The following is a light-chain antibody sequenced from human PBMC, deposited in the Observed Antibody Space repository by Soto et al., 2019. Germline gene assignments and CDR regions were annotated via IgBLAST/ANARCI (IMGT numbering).Light chain of an antibody. CDR2: SND. V-gene: IGLV1-44*01. Sequence: QAVVTQAPSASGTPGQRVTISCSGSSSNIGSNTVSWYQQVPGTAPKLLIYSNDQRPSGVPDRFSGSKSGTSASLAIGGLQSEDVADYYCAAWDDSLNGWVFGGGTKVTVL. CDR1: SSNIGSNT. CDR3: AAWDDSLNGWV. J-gene: IGLJ3*02.